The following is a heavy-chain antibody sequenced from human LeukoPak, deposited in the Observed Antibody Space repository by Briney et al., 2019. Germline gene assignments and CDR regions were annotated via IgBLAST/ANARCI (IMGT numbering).Heavy chain of an antibody. D-gene: IGHD1-1*01. V-gene: IGHV3-23*01. CDR2: VTVSGGGT. Sequence: GGSLRLSCAASGFTFSNYDMTWVRQAPGKGLEWVSSVTVSGGGTYYADSVKGRFTISRDSSKNMLYLQMNNLRAEDTAVYYCARGGTTGTTSPLRAFDIWGQGTMVTVSS. CDR1: GFTFSNYD. CDR3: ARGGTTGTTSPLRAFDI. J-gene: IGHJ3*02.